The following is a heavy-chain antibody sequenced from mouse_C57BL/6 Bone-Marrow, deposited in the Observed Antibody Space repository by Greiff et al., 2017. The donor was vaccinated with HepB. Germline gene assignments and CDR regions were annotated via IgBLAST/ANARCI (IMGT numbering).Heavy chain of an antibody. CDR1: GYTFTSYW. CDR2: IDPNSGGT. V-gene: IGHV1-72*01. D-gene: IGHD1-1*01. CDR3: ARPYGSSYDFDY. Sequence: VKQSCKASGYTFTSYWMHWVKQRPGRGLEWIGRIDPNSGGTKYNEKFKSKATLTVDKPSSTAYMQLSSLTSEDSAVYYCARPYGSSYDFDYWGQGTTLTVSS. J-gene: IGHJ2*01.